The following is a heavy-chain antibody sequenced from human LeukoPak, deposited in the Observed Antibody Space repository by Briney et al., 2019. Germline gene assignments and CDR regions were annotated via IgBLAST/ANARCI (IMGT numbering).Heavy chain of an antibody. CDR1: GYTFTSYG. J-gene: IGHJ3*02. CDR3: ARGGFVVVPAAIGRDDAFDI. Sequence: VKVSCKASGYTFTSYGISWVRQPPGQGLERMGWISAYNGNTNYAQKLQGRVTMTTDTSTSTAYMELRSLRSDDTAVYYCARGGFVVVPAAIGRDDAFDIWGQGTMVTVSS. D-gene: IGHD2-2*02. V-gene: IGHV1-18*01. CDR2: ISAYNGNT.